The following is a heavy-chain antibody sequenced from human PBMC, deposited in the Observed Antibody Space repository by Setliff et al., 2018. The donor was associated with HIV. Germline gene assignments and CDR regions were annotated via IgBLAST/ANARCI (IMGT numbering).Heavy chain of an antibody. CDR2: IYYSGST. Sequence: SETLSLTCAVSGYSISSGYYWGWIRQPPGKGLEWIGSIYYSGSTYYNPSLKSRVTISVGTSKNQFSLKLSSVTAADTAVYYCARDRRAHDYSRFFYYMDVWGKGTTVTVSS. J-gene: IGHJ6*03. CDR3: ARDRRAHDYSRFFYYMDV. CDR1: GYSISSGYY. D-gene: IGHD4-4*01. V-gene: IGHV4-38-2*02.